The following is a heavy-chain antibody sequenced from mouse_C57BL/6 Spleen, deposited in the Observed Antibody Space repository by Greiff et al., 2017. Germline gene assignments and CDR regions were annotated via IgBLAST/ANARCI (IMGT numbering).Heavy chain of an antibody. Sequence: QVQLKESGPGLVAPSQSLSITCTVSGFSLTSYGVHWVRQPPGKGLEWLVVIWSDGSTTYNSALKSRRSISKDNSKSQVFLKMNRLQTDDTAMYYCARHYYGSSYAMDYWGQGTSVTVSS. CDR2: IWSDGST. V-gene: IGHV2-6-1*01. CDR1: GFSLTSYG. CDR3: ARHYYGSSYAMDY. D-gene: IGHD1-1*01. J-gene: IGHJ4*01.